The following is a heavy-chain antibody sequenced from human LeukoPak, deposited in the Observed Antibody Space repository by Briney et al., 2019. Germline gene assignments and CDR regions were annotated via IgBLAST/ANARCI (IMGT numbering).Heavy chain of an antibody. CDR2: IIPIFGTA. Sequence: ASVKVSCKASGGTFSSYAISWVRQAPGQGLEWMGGIIPIFGTANYAQKFQGRVTITTDESTSTAYMELSSLRSKDTAVYYCASTYCGGDCYTTGFDYWGQGSLVTVCS. CDR1: GGTFSSYA. V-gene: IGHV1-69*05. CDR3: ASTYCGGDCYTTGFDY. J-gene: IGHJ4*02. D-gene: IGHD2-21*02.